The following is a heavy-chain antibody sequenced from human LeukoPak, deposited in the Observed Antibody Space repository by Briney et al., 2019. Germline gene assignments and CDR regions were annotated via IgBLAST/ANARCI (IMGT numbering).Heavy chain of an antibody. CDR2: INHSGST. D-gene: IGHD6-13*01. V-gene: IGHV4-34*01. J-gene: IGHJ4*02. CDR3: ARGLFAPLIAAAGNFGY. Sequence: SETLSLTCAVYGGSFSGYYWSWIRQPPGKGLEWIGEINHSGSTNYNPSPKSRVTISVDTSKDQFSLKLSSVTAADTDVSYCARGLFAPLIAAAGNFGYWGQGTLVPVSS. CDR1: GGSFSGYY.